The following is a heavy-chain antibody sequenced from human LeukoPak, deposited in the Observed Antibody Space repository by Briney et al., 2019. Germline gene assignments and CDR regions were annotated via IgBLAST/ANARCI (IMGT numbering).Heavy chain of an antibody. J-gene: IGHJ4*02. CDR3: ASYLDPSSGWYYFDY. Sequence: PGGSLRLSCAASGFTVSSNYMSWVRQAPGKGLEWVSVIYSGGSTYYADSVKGRFTISRNNSKNALYLQMNSLRAEDTAVYYCASYLDPSSGWYYFDYWGQGTLVTVSS. V-gene: IGHV3-53*01. CDR1: GFTVSSNY. D-gene: IGHD6-19*01. CDR2: IYSGGST.